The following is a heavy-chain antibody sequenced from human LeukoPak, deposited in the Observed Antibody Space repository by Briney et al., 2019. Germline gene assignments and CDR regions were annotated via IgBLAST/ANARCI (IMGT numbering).Heavy chain of an antibody. CDR1: GYTFTGYY. J-gene: IGHJ4*02. Sequence: ASVKVSCKASGYTFTGYYMHWVRQAPGQGLEWMGWINPNSGGTNYAQKFQGRVTMTRDTSISTAYMELSRLRSDDTAVYYCLGSILSYDYSDYWGQGTLVTVSS. D-gene: IGHD2-15*01. CDR2: INPNSGGT. CDR3: LGSILSYDYSDY. V-gene: IGHV1-2*02.